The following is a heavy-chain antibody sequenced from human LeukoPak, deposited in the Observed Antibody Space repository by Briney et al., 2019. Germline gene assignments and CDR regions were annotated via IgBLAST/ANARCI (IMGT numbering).Heavy chain of an antibody. J-gene: IGHJ5*02. CDR2: ISYDGSNK. CDR1: GFTFSSYA. CDR3: AREELGSSWYGNDNWFDP. Sequence: GGSLRLSCAASGFTFSSYAMHWVRQAPDKGLEWVAVISYDGSNKYYADSVKGRFTISRDNSKNTLYLQMNSLRAEDTAVYYCAREELGSSWYGNDNWFDPWGQGTLVTVSS. D-gene: IGHD6-13*01. V-gene: IGHV3-30-3*01.